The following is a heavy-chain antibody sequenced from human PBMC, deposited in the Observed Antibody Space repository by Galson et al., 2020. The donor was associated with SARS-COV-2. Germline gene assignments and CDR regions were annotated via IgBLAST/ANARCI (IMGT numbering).Heavy chain of an antibody. CDR3: ARDPLAASDAFDI. V-gene: IGHV3-30*04. CDR1: GFTFSSYA. J-gene: IGHJ3*02. CDR2: ISYDGSNK. Sequence: GGSLRLSCAASGFTFSSYAMHWVRQAPGKGLEWVAVISYDGSNKYYADSVKGRFTISRDNSKNTLYLQMNSLRAEDTAVYYWARDPLAASDAFDIWGQGTMVTVSS. D-gene: IGHD6-25*01.